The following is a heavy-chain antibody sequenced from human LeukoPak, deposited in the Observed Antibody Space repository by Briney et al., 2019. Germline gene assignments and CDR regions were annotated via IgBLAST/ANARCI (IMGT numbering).Heavy chain of an antibody. V-gene: IGHV3-21*01. D-gene: IGHD3-10*01. CDR1: GFTFSSYS. CDR2: ISSSSSYI. J-gene: IGHJ3*02. CDR3: ARALIRGVIILHDAFDI. Sequence: PGGSLRLSCAASGFTFSSYSMNWVRQAPGKGLEWVSSISSSSSYIYYADSVKGRFTISRDNAKNSLYLQMNSLRAEDTAVYYCARALIRGVIILHDAFDIWGQGTMVTVSS.